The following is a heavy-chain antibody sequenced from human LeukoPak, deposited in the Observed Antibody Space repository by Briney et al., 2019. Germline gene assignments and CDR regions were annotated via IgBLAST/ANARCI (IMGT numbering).Heavy chain of an antibody. Sequence: SETLSLTCIVSGDSLDNYYWSWIRQPAGKGLEWIGRIYTSGSTNYNPSLKSRVTMSVDTSKNQFSLKLSSVTAADTAVYYCVISSSFYTYDYWGQGTLVTVSS. J-gene: IGHJ4*02. CDR1: GDSLDNYY. D-gene: IGHD3-22*01. CDR2: IYTSGST. CDR3: VISSSFYTYDY. V-gene: IGHV4-4*07.